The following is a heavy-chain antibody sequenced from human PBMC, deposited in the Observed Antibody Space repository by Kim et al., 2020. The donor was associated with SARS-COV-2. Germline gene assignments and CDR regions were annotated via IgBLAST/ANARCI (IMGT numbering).Heavy chain of an antibody. CDR3: AHRRATVGGPFFDY. J-gene: IGHJ4*02. Sequence: SPSLKSRLTITTDTSKNQVVLTMTNMDPVDTATYYCAHRRATVGGPFFDYWGQGTLVTVSS. D-gene: IGHD4-4*01. V-gene: IGHV2-5*01.